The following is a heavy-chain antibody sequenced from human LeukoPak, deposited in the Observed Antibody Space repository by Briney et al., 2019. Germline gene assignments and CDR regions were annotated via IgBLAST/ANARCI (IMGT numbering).Heavy chain of an antibody. Sequence: SETLPLTCAVYGGSFSGYYWSWIRQPPGKGLEWIGEINHSGSTNYNPSLKSRVTISVDTSKNQFSLKLSSVTAADTAVYYCARAVLLAAAARGGHFDYWGQGTLVTVSS. CDR2: INHSGST. CDR1: GGSFSGYY. CDR3: ARAVLLAAAARGGHFDY. V-gene: IGHV4-34*01. D-gene: IGHD6-13*01. J-gene: IGHJ4*02.